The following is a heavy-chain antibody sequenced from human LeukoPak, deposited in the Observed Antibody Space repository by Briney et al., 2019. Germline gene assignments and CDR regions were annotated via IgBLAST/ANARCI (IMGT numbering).Heavy chain of an antibody. CDR2: IKSDGTTT. CDR1: GFTFSSFW. J-gene: IGHJ4*02. V-gene: IGHV3-74*01. D-gene: IGHD6-13*01. CDR3: ARIAAADADY. Sequence: NPGGSLRLSCAASGFTFSSFWMHWVRQAPGKGLVWVSRIKSDGTTTTDADSVKGRFTIRRDNAKNMLYLQMNSLRAEDTAVYYCARIAAADADYWGQGTLVTVSS.